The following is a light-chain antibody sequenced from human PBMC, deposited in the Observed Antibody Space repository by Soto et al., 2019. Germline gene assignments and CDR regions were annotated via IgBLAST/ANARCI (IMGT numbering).Light chain of an antibody. V-gene: IGLV1-44*01. Sequence: QSVLTQPPSASGAPGQRVTIACSGSSSDIGSNTVNWYQQFPGTTPRVLMYINNQRPSGGADRFSGSKSVTSVFLAISGLQSDDEDAYYCAAWDDSLDGPVFGGGTKVTVL. CDR3: AAWDDSLDGPV. J-gene: IGLJ3*02. CDR2: INN. CDR1: SSDIGSNT.